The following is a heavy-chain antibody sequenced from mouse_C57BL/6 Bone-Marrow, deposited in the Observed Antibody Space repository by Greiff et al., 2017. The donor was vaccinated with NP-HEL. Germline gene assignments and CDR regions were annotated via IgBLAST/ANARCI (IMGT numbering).Heavy chain of an antibody. CDR2: IYPRSGNT. D-gene: IGHD1-1*01. V-gene: IGHV1-81*01. CDR3: AMNYGSSYGYYYAMDY. J-gene: IGHJ4*01. Sequence: QVQLQQSGAELARPGASVKLSCKASGYTFTSYGISWVKQRTGQGLEWIGEIYPRSGNTYYNEKFKGKATLTADKSSSTAYMELRSLTSEDSAVYFCAMNYGSSYGYYYAMDYWGQGTSVTVSS. CDR1: GYTFTSYG.